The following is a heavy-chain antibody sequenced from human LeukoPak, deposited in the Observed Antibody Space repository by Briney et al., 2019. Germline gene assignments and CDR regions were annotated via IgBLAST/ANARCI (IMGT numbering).Heavy chain of an antibody. Sequence: GGSLRLSCTAYGFTFGDYAMSWFRQAPGKGLEWVGFFRSKAYGGTTEYAASVKGRLTISRDDSKSIAYLQMNSLKTEDTAVYYCTRRMVVITTGDFDYWGQGTLVTVSS. CDR3: TRRMVVITTGDFDY. V-gene: IGHV3-49*03. D-gene: IGHD3-22*01. CDR2: FRSKAYGGTT. J-gene: IGHJ4*02. CDR1: GFTFGDYA.